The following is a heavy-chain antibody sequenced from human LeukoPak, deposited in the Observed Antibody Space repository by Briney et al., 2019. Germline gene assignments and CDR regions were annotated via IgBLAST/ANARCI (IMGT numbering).Heavy chain of an antibody. CDR3: ARDHGSAYYRAPRH. CDR1: GYIFTNYY. J-gene: IGHJ4*02. V-gene: IGHV1-46*01. CDR2: INPSGGST. Sequence: GASVKVSFKASGYIFTNYYMHWLRQAPGQGLEWMGIINPSGGSTTNAQKFQGRVTMTRDTSTSTVYMELSSLRSEDTAVYYCARDHGSAYYRAPRHWGQGTLVTVSS. D-gene: IGHD3-10*01.